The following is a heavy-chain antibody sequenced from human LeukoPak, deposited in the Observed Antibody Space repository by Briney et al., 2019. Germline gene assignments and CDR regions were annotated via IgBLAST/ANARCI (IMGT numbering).Heavy chain of an antibody. CDR2: IRYDGSNK. CDR1: GFTFSSYG. CDR3: AKDRRSWWELHY. D-gene: IGHD1-26*01. J-gene: IGHJ4*02. V-gene: IGHV3-30*02. Sequence: GGSLRLSCAASGFTFSSYGMHWVRQAPGKGLEWVAFIRYDGSNKYYADSVTGRFNISRDNSMNTLYLQMSSLTTDDTAVYYCAKDRRSWWELHYWGQGTLVTVSS.